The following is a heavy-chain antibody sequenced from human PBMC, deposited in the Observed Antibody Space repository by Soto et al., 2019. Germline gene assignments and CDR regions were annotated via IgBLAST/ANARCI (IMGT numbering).Heavy chain of an antibody. J-gene: IGHJ5*02. Sequence: QLQLQESCPGLVKPSETLSLTCTVSGFSITNTSHYWCCIRQPPGKGLEWIGTIYFSGSTFSNPSLKSRLTISVDTSKNQFSLRLSSVTAADTAVYYCARHGSSWGQATLVAVSS. CDR1: GFSITNTSHY. CDR2: IYFSGST. CDR3: ARHGSS. V-gene: IGHV4-39*01.